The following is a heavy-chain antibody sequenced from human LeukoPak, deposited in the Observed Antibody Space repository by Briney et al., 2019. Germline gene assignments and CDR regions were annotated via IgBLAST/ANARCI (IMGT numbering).Heavy chain of an antibody. V-gene: IGHV3-30-3*01. CDR1: GFTFSSYA. D-gene: IGHD4-17*01. CDR3: ARSDYGDVLVGAFDI. J-gene: IGHJ3*02. CDR2: ISYDGSNK. Sequence: GGSLRLSCAASGFTFSSYAMHWVRQAPGKGLEWVAVISYDGSNKYYADSVKGRFTISRDNSKNTLYLQMNSLRAEDTAVYYCARSDYGDVLVGAFDIWGQGTMVTVSS.